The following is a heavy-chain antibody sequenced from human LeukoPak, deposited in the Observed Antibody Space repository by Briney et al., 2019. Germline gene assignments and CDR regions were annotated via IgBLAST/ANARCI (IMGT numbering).Heavy chain of an antibody. Sequence: GGSLRLSCAASGFTISSYAMSWVRQAPGKGLEWVSAISGSGGSTYYADSVKGRFTISRDNSKNTLYLQMNSLRAEDTAVYYCALNGYYYYYMDVWGKGTTVTVSS. J-gene: IGHJ6*03. CDR3: ALNGYYYYYMDV. CDR2: ISGSGGST. CDR1: GFTISSYA. D-gene: IGHD2-8*01. V-gene: IGHV3-23*01.